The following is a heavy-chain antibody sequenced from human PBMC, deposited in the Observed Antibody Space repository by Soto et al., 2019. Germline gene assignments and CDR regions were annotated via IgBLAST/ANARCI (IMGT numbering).Heavy chain of an antibody. Sequence: VQLLESGGGLIQPGGSLRLSCVAYGFTFSSYDMNWVRQGPGTGLEWVAVIDSDDGKTYYANAVKGRFSISRDNSKNTLFLQMNSLRVEDTATYYCVKAGYTSGLLWGQGTLVTV. CDR1: GFTFSSYD. V-gene: IGHV3-23*01. D-gene: IGHD6-25*01. CDR3: VKAGYTSGLL. J-gene: IGHJ4*02. CDR2: IDSDDGKT.